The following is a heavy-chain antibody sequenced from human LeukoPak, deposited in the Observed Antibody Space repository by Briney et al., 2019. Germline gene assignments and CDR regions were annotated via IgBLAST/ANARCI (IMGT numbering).Heavy chain of an antibody. V-gene: IGHV4-59*01. J-gene: IGHJ3*02. CDR2: TQNTGRS. CDR1: GDSMNFYY. Sequence: SETLSLTCNVSGDSMNFYYWSWIRQSPGEGLEWIGYTQNTGRSYYNPSLKSRVTISLDTSKNQFSLKLASVTAVDTAVYYCARNFARNSGDYGNDAFDIWGQGTMVTVSS. CDR3: ARNFARNSGDYGNDAFDI. D-gene: IGHD4-17*01.